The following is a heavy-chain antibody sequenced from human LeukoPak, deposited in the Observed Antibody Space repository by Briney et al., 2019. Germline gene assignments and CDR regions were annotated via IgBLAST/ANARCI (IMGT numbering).Heavy chain of an antibody. J-gene: IGHJ5*02. CDR3: ARDHDFYGDYQGGNWFDP. V-gene: IGHV4-39*07. CDR2: IYYSGST. D-gene: IGHD4-17*01. Sequence: SETLSLTCTVSGGSISSSSYYWGWIRQPPGKGLEWIGSIYYSGSTYYNPSLKSRVTISVDTSKNQFSLKLSSVTAADTAVYYCARDHDFYGDYQGGNWFDPWGQGTLVTVSS. CDR1: GGSISSSSYY.